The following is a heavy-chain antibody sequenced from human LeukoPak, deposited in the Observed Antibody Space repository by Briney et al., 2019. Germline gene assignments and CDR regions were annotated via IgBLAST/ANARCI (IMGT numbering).Heavy chain of an antibody. Sequence: GGSLRPSCAAPGFTFSSSAMSWVGKAPGKGLEWVSSTSGGGGRPYYADSVKGRFTISRDNSKNTLYLQMNSLRAEDTAVYYCAKGPYSSSSEWFDPWGQGTLVTVSS. D-gene: IGHD6-6*01. CDR3: AKGPYSSSSEWFDP. V-gene: IGHV3-23*01. J-gene: IGHJ5*02. CDR1: GFTFSSSA. CDR2: TSGGGGRP.